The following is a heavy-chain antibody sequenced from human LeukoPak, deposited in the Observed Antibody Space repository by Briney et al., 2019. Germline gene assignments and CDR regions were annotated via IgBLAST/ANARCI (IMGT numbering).Heavy chain of an antibody. CDR3: ASVNYDFWSGYYRSPHYYGMDV. CDR1: GGSFSGYY. J-gene: IGHJ6*02. D-gene: IGHD3-3*01. V-gene: IGHV4-34*01. Sequence: SETLSLTCAVYGGSFSGYYWSWIRQPPGKGLEWIGEINHSGSTNYNPSLKSRATISVDTSKNQFSLKLSSVTAADTAVYYCASVNYDFWSGYYRSPHYYGMDVWGQGTTVTVSS. CDR2: INHSGST.